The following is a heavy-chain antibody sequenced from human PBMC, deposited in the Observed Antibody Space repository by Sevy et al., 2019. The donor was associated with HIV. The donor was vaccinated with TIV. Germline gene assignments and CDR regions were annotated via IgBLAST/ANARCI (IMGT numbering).Heavy chain of an antibody. Sequence: ASVKVSCKVSGYTLSKLPMHWVRQAPGKGLEWMGGFDPEDGETIYAQKFQGRVIMTGDTSSDTAYMELSSLRSEDTAVYYCATLDFWSDYPFYGVDVWGQGTTVTVSS. CDR2: FDPEDGET. J-gene: IGHJ6*02. CDR3: ATLDFWSDYPFYGVDV. V-gene: IGHV1-24*01. D-gene: IGHD3-3*01. CDR1: GYTLSKLP.